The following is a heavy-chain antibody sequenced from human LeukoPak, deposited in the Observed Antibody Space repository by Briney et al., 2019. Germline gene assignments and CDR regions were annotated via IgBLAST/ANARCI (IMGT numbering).Heavy chain of an antibody. Sequence: ASVKVSCKASGYTFTSYDINWVRQATGQGLEWVGWMNPNSGNTGYAQEFQGRVTMTRNTSISTAYMELSSLRSEDTAVYYCARFDAKYYYDSSGYDYWGQGTLVTVSS. CDR3: ARFDAKYYYDSSGYDY. CDR2: MNPNSGNT. J-gene: IGHJ4*02. CDR1: GYTFTSYD. D-gene: IGHD3-22*01. V-gene: IGHV1-8*01.